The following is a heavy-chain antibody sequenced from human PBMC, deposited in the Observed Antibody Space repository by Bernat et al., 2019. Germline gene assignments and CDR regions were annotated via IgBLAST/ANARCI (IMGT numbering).Heavy chain of an antibody. V-gene: IGHV3-23*01. J-gene: IGHJ4*02. Sequence: EVQLLESGGGLVQPGGSLRLSCAASGFTFSSYAMSWVRQAPGKGLEWVSAISGSGGSTYYADSVKGRFTISRDNSKNTLYLQMNSLRAEDTDVYYCAKGVHYYDSSGYSSSYYFDYWGQGTLVTVSS. CDR3: AKGVHYYDSSGYSSSYYFDY. CDR2: ISGSGGST. D-gene: IGHD3-22*01. CDR1: GFTFSSYA.